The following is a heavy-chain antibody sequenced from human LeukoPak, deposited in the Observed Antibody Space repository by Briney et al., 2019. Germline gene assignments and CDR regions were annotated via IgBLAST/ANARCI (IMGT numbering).Heavy chain of an antibody. J-gene: IGHJ5*02. D-gene: IGHD2-2*01. CDR1: GGSFSGYY. CDR3: ASQARSIVVVRAANPIHNWFDP. V-gene: IGHV4-34*01. CDR2: INHSGST. Sequence: RASETLSLTCAVYGGSFSGYYWSWIRQPPGKGLEWIGEINHSGSTNYNPSLKSRVTISVDTSKNQFSLKLSSVTAADTAVYYCASQARSIVVVRAANPIHNWFDPWGQGTLVTVSS.